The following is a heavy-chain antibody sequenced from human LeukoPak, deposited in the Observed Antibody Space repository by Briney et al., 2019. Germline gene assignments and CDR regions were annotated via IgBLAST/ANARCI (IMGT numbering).Heavy chain of an antibody. D-gene: IGHD2-2*01. CDR2: ISRSGSSL. CDR3: AREVVVVPDYYYYGMDV. V-gene: IGHV3-11*01. J-gene: IGHJ6*02. Sequence: GGSLRLTCAASGFTFSDYYMTWIRQAPGKGLEYVSHISRSGSSLYYGDSVTGRFSISRDNAKNSLYLQMNSLRVEDTAVYYCAREVVVVPDYYYYGMDVWGQGTTVTVSS. CDR1: GFTFSDYY.